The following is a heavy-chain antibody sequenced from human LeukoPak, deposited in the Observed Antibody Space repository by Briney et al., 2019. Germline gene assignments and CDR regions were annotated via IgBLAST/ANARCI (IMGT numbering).Heavy chain of an antibody. CDR1: GGSISSSY. D-gene: IGHD6-6*01. CDR3: AKGESTSSPTGFDY. V-gene: IGHV4-4*07. Sequence: SETLSLTCTVSGGSISSSYWSWIRQPAGKGLEWIGRIYTSGRSNYSPSLKSRVTMSVDTSKNQISLNLSSVTVADTAVYYCAKGESTSSPTGFDYWGQGTLVTVSS. J-gene: IGHJ4*02. CDR2: IYTSGRS.